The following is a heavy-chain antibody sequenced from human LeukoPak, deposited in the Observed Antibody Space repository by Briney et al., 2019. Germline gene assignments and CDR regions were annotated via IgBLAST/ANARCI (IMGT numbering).Heavy chain of an antibody. CDR1: GFTFSSYA. CDR3: ARCIAGFDAFDI. V-gene: IGHV3-23*01. D-gene: IGHD6-13*01. CDR2: ISGSGGST. J-gene: IGHJ3*02. Sequence: GGSLRLSCAASGFTFSSYAISWVRQAPGKGLEWVSAISGSGGSTYYADFVKGRFTISRDNSKNTLYLQMNSLRAEDTAVYYCARCIAGFDAFDIWGQGTMVTVSS.